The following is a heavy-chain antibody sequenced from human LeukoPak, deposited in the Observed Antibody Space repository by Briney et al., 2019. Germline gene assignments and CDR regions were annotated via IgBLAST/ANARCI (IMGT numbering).Heavy chain of an antibody. Sequence: SETLSLPFGVSCAGIISSCYCYWSRQPPGKGLEWIASIFHSGITYYNPSLKSRVTISVDTCKNHFSLKLNSVAAADTYEYYSARADEQPPPHIDRFDYWGQGTLVTVSS. CDR2: IFHSGIT. CDR1: CAGIISSCY. V-gene: IGHV4-38-2*01. J-gene: IGHJ4*02. D-gene: IGHD1-14*01. CDR3: ARADEQPPPHIDRFDY.